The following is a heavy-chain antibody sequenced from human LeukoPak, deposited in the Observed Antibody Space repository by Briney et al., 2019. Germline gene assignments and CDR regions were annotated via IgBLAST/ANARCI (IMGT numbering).Heavy chain of an antibody. CDR1: GGSISSYY. V-gene: IGHV4-59*01. D-gene: IGHD5-18*01. CDR3: AREYSYGYFDY. J-gene: IGHJ4*02. Sequence: SETLSLTCTVSGGSISSYYWSWIRQPPGKGLEWIGYIYYSGSTNYNPSLKSRVTISVDTSKNHFSLKLSSVTAADTAMYYCAREYSYGYFDYWGQGTLVTVSS. CDR2: IYYSGST.